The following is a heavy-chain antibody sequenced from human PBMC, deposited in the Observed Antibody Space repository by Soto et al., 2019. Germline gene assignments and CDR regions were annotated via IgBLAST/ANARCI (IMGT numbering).Heavy chain of an antibody. J-gene: IGHJ6*02. CDR2: IIPIFGTA. V-gene: IGHV1-69*13. D-gene: IGHD6-6*01. CDR1: GGTFSSYA. Sequence: SVKVSCKASGGTFSSYAISWVRQAPGQGLEWMGGIIPIFGTANYAQKFRGRVTITADESTSTAYMELSSLRSEDTAVYYCAREGSSSPLSGPRRGYYGMDVWGQGTTVTVSS. CDR3: AREGSSSPLSGPRRGYYGMDV.